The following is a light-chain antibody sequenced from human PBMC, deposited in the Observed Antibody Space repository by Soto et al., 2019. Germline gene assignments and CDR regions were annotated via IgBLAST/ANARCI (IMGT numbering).Light chain of an antibody. CDR2: DDS. J-gene: IGLJ2*01. Sequence: SYELTQPPSVSVAPGQTARLTCGGNNIGGKSVNGYQHKPGQAPVLVVYDDSDRPSGIPERFSGSNSGNTATLTISEVEAGDEAHYYCQAWDTSTDPVVFGGGTKLTVL. V-gene: IGLV3-21*02. CDR1: NIGGKS. CDR3: QAWDTSTDPVV.